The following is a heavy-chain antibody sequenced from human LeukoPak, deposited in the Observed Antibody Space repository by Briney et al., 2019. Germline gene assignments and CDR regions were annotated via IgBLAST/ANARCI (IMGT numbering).Heavy chain of an antibody. CDR2: IYPGDSDT. CDR3: AITGPPYGATEWFDP. J-gene: IGHJ5*02. V-gene: IGHV5-51*01. CDR1: GYSFTSYW. D-gene: IGHD4-17*01. Sequence: GESLKISCKGSGYSFTSYWIGWVRQMPGKGLEWMGIIYPGDSDTRYSPSFQGQVTISADKSISTAYLQWSSLKASDTAMYYCAITGPPYGATEWFDPWGQGTLVTVSS.